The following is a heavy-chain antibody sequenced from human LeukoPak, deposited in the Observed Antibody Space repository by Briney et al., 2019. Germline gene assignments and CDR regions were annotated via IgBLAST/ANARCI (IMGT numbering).Heavy chain of an antibody. CDR3: AKDRTHAEYFQH. CDR1: GFTFSSYG. V-gene: IGHV3-30*02. Sequence: GGSLRLSCAASGFTFSSYGMHWVRQAPGKGLEWVAFIRYDGSNKYYADSVKGRFTISRDNSKNTLYLQMNSLRAEDTAVYYCAKDRTHAEYFQHWGQGTLVTVSS. J-gene: IGHJ1*01. CDR2: IRYDGSNK.